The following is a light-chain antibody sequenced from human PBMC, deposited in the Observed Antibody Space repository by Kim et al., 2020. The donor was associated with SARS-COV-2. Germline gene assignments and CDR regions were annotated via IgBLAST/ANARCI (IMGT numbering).Light chain of an antibody. J-gene: IGLJ1*01. Sequence: VSPGQTASITCSGDKLGDKYACWYQQKPGQAPVLVIYQDSKRPSGIPERFSGSNSGNTATLTISGTQAMDEADYYCQAWDSSTYVFGTGTKVTVL. V-gene: IGLV3-1*01. CDR2: QDS. CDR1: KLGDKY. CDR3: QAWDSSTYV.